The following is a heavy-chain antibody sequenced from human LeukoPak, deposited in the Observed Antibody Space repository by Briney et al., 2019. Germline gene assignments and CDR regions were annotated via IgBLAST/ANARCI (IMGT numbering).Heavy chain of an antibody. CDR3: AKGGVYGDYYFDY. CDR1: GFPFSTYA. D-gene: IGHD4-17*01. Sequence: GGSLRLSCAASGFPFSTYAMSWVRQAPGKGLEWVSVISGSGGDTYYADSVKGRSTISGDNSKNTVYLQMNSLRAEDTALYYCAKGGVYGDYYFDYWGQGTLVTVSS. J-gene: IGHJ4*02. V-gene: IGHV3-23*01. CDR2: ISGSGGDT.